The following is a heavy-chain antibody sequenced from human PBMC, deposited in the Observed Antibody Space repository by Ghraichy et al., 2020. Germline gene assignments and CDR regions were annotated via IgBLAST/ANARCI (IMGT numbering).Heavy chain of an antibody. CDR2: IRSSGSTI. CDR1: GFTFSDYY. D-gene: IGHD1-7*01. V-gene: IGHV3-11*01. CDR3: ARNYGAIDY. Sequence: GESLNISCAASGFTFSDYYMSWIHQAPGKGLEWVSYIRSSGSTIYYADSVKGRFTISRDNAKNSLYLQMNSLRAEDTAVYYCARNYGAIDYWGQGTLVTVSS. J-gene: IGHJ4*02.